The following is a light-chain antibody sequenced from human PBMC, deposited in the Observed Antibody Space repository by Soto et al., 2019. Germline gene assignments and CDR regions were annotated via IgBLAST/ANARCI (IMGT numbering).Light chain of an antibody. CDR2: EVS. Sequence: QSVLTQPASVSGSPGQSITISCTGTSSDVGSYNLDSWYQQHPGKAPKLMISEVSKRPSGISDRFSGSKSGSTASLTISGLQAEDEADYYCCSYAGNSTHTVFGGGTQLTVL. J-gene: IGLJ7*01. CDR3: CSYAGNSTHTV. V-gene: IGLV2-23*02. CDR1: SSDVGSYNL.